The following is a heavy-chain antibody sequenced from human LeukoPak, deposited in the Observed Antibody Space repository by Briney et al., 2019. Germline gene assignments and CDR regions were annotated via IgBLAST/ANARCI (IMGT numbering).Heavy chain of an antibody. CDR1: GYSFPTYW. J-gene: IGHJ4*02. Sequence: GESLKISCKGSGYSFPTYWIAWVRQMSGEGLEWMGIIYPDESNIRYSPSFQGQVTISADKSISTAYLQWSSLKASDTAMYYCARPPSRGYSSSFEYWGQGTLVTVSS. CDR3: ARPPSRGYSSSFEY. D-gene: IGHD2-2*03. CDR2: IYPDESNI. V-gene: IGHV5-51*01.